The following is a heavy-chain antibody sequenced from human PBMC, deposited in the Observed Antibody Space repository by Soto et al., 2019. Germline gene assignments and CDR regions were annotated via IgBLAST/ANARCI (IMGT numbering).Heavy chain of an antibody. CDR1: GYAFTTYG. V-gene: IGHV1-18*01. Sequence: QVHLVQSGAEVKKPGASVKVSCKGSGYAFTTYGITWVRQAPGQGLEWMGWISAHNGNTNYAQKLQGRVTVTRDTSTSTAYRELRSLRSDDTAVYYCARGRYGDYWGQGAVVTVSP. J-gene: IGHJ4*02. D-gene: IGHD1-1*01. CDR2: ISAHNGNT. CDR3: ARGRYGDY.